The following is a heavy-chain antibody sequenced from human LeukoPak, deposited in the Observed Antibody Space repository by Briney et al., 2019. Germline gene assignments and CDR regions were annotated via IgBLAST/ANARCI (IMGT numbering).Heavy chain of an antibody. Sequence: GRSLRLSCAASGFTFSSYGMHWVRQAPGKGLEWVAGISYDGSNKYYADSVKGRFTISRDNSKNTLYLQMNSLRAEDTAVYYCAKARGSSGFDPWGQGTLVTVSS. CDR3: AKARGSSGFDP. CDR2: ISYDGSNK. CDR1: GFTFSSYG. V-gene: IGHV3-30*18. J-gene: IGHJ5*02. D-gene: IGHD6-19*01.